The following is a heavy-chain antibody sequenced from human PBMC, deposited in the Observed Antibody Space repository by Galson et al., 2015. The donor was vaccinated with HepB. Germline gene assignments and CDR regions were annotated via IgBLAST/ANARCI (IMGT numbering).Heavy chain of an antibody. V-gene: IGHV1-18*01. CDR1: GYTFTSYG. D-gene: IGHD3-16*01. CDR2: INIYNGNT. CDR3: ARDGQRPLAGGHPYYFYGMDV. J-gene: IGHJ6*02. Sequence: SVTVSCKASGYTFTSYGISWVRQAPGQGLEWMGWINIYNGNTNYVQRLQGRFTMTTDTSTSTAYMELRSLRSDDTAVYYCARDGQRPLAGGHPYYFYGMDVWGQGTTVTVSS.